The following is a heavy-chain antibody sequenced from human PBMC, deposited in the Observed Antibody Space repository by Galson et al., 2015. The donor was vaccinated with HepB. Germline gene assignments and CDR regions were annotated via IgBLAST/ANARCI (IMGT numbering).Heavy chain of an antibody. CDR2: IKQGGSEK. J-gene: IGHJ6*02. D-gene: IGHD2-15*01. Sequence: SLRLSCAASGFTFSSYWMSWVRQAPGKGLEWVANIKQGGSEKYYVDSVKGRFTISRDNAKNSLYLQMNSLRAEDTAVYYCARGGCSGGSCYRYYYYYGMDVWGQGTTVTVSS. CDR3: ARGGCSGGSCYRYYYYYGMDV. V-gene: IGHV3-7*03. CDR1: GFTFSSYW.